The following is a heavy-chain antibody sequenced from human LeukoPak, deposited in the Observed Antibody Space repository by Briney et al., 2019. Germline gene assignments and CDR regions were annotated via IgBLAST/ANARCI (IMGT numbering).Heavy chain of an antibody. CDR3: AKSGIAAAGQRGYFDY. D-gene: IGHD6-13*01. V-gene: IGHV3-74*01. CDR1: GFTFSSYW. CDR2: INSDGSST. J-gene: IGHJ4*02. Sequence: GGSLRLSCVASGFTFSSYWMHWVRQAPGKGLVWVSRINSDGSSTTYADSVKGRFTISRDNSKNTVYLQMNSLRGEDTAVYYCAKSGIAAAGQRGYFDYWGQGTLVTVSS.